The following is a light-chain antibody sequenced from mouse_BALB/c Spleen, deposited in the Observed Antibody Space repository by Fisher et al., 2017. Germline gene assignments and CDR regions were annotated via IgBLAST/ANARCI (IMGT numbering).Light chain of an antibody. CDR2: STS. J-gene: IGKJ5*01. CDR3: QQWSSYPLT. Sequence: IVLTQTPASLAVSLGQRATISCKASQSVDYDGDSYMNWYQQKPGSSPKLWIYSTSNLASGVPARFSGSGSGTSYSLTISRMEAEDAATYYCQQWSSYPLTFGAGTKLELK. V-gene: IGKV4-55*01. CDR1: QSVDYDGDSY.